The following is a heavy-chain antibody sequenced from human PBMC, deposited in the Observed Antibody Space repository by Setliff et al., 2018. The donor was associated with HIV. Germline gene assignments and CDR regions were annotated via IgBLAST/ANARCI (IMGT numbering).Heavy chain of an antibody. CDR2: IRNKANSYGT. V-gene: IGHV3-73*01. Sequence: PGGSLRLSCAASGFTFSGSAMHWVRQASGKGLEWVGRIRNKANSYGTAYAASVKGRFTISRDDSRNMLFLQMNSLGAEDTAIYYCAKPTSGIYPRSFDLWGQGTMVTVSS. CDR3: AKPTSGIYPRSFDL. D-gene: IGHD1-26*01. CDR1: GFTFSGSA. J-gene: IGHJ3*01.